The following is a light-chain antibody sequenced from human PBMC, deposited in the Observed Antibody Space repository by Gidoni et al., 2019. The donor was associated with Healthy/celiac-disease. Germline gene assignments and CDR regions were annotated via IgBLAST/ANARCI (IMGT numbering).Light chain of an antibody. J-gene: IGKJ3*01. CDR1: QSISSY. CDR2: AAS. Sequence: DIQMTQSPSSLSASVGDRVTITCRASQSISSYLNWYQQKPGKAPKLLIYAASSLQSGVPSRFSVSGSGTDFTLIISSLQPEDFATYYCQQSYSTPQTFGPGTKVDIK. CDR3: QQSYSTPQT. V-gene: IGKV1-39*01.